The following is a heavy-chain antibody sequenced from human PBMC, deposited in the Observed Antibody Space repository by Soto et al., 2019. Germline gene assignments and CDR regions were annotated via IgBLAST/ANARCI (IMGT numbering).Heavy chain of an antibody. J-gene: IGHJ5*01. CDR2: LNPNSADT. CDR3: AIAQRGTVSLLAA. D-gene: IGHD4-4*01. V-gene: IGHV1-8*01. CDR1: GYPFTSYD. Sequence: ASVKVSCKASGYPFTSYDINWVRQATGQGLEWMGWLNPNSADTMYAQKFQGRITMTRDTSLYTSYMELSGLKSDDTAVFYCAIAQRGTVSLLAAWGQGTLVTVSS.